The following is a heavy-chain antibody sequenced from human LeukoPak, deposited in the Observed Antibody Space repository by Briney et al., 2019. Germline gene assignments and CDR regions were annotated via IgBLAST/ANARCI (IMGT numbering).Heavy chain of an antibody. CDR2: IKSDGSST. CDR1: GFTFSGYW. J-gene: IGHJ4*02. CDR3: ARTFAAAHIDY. Sequence: GGSLRLSCAASGFTFSGYWMHWVRQAPGKGLVSVSRIKSDGSSTTYADSVKGRFTISRDNAKNTLYLEMNSLRAEDTAVYYCARTFAAAHIDYWGQGTLVTVSS. D-gene: IGHD2-15*01. V-gene: IGHV3-74*01.